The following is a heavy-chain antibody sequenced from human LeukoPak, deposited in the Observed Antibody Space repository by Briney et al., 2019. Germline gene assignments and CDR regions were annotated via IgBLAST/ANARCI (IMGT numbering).Heavy chain of an antibody. Sequence: GGSLRLSCAASGFTFDNYNMNWVRQAPGKGLEWVANIKQDGSEKYYVDSLKGRFTISRDNAKNSLYLQMNSLRAEDTAVYYCARDRSSGWYWSHYFDYWGQGTLVTVSS. V-gene: IGHV3-7*01. CDR1: GFTFDNYN. CDR2: IKQDGSEK. CDR3: ARDRSSGWYWSHYFDY. J-gene: IGHJ4*02. D-gene: IGHD6-19*01.